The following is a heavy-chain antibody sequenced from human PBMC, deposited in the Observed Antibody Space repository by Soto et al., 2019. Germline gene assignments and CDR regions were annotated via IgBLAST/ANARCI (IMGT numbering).Heavy chain of an antibody. CDR3: FRVYYFSYHGKHL. Sequence: PGGSLRLSCAGSGFAFSGSTIHWVRQASGKGLEWVGRIRSKANSYATAYAAAVKGRFIVSRDDSKTTSYLQMDSLKIEDTAMYYCFRVYYFSYHGKHLWCPAPPVSDSS. J-gene: IGHJ6*02. V-gene: IGHV3-73*01. D-gene: IGHD2-8*01. CDR1: GFAFSGST. CDR2: IRSKANSYAT.